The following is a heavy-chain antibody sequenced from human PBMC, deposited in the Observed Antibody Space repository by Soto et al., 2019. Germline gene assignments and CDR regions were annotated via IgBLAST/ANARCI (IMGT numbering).Heavy chain of an antibody. D-gene: IGHD3-22*01. CDR3: ARAEHDSSPYDPPVDY. V-gene: IGHV1-3*01. J-gene: IGHJ4*02. CDR1: GYTFTSYA. CDR2: INAGNGNT. Sequence: GASVKVSCKASGYTFTSYAMHWVRQAPGQRLEWMGWINAGNGNTKYSQKLQGRVTITRDTSASTAYMELSSLRSEDTAVYYCARAEHDSSPYDPPVDYWGQGTLVTVSS.